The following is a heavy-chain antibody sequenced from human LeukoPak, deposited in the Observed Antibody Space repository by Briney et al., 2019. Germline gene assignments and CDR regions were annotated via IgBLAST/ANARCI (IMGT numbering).Heavy chain of an antibody. V-gene: IGHV3-48*01. CDR2: ISSSSSTI. CDR1: GFTFSSYS. D-gene: IGHD6-19*01. Sequence: GGSLRLSCAASGFTFSSYSMNWVRQAPGKGLEWVSYISSSSSTIYYADSVKGRFTISRDNAKNSLYLQMNSLRAEDTAVYYCARTIAVAGTGEDYWGQGTLVAVSS. J-gene: IGHJ4*02. CDR3: ARTIAVAGTGEDY.